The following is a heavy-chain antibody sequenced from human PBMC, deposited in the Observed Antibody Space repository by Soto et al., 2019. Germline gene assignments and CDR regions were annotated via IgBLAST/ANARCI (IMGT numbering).Heavy chain of an antibody. CDR1: GFIFGNYV. Sequence: GGSLRLSCAASGFIFGNYVMSWVRQAPGKGLEWVSSISDSGGTSYYADSVKGRFTISRDNSKNTLYLQMNSLRAEDTAIYYCAKRPRELLTFAYWGQGTLVTVSS. D-gene: IGHD1-26*01. CDR2: ISDSGGTS. V-gene: IGHV3-23*01. CDR3: AKRPRELLTFAY. J-gene: IGHJ4*02.